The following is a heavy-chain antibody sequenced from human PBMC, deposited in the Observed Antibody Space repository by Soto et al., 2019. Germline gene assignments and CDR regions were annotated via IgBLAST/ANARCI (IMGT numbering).Heavy chain of an antibody. Sequence: SETLSLTYTVSGGSISSSSYYWGWIRQPPGKGLEWIGSIHYSGDAYYNPSLKSRVTISVDASKSQISLKLSSVTAADTAVYYCERPAGVGSAVKYWGQGTLVTVSS. CDR3: ERPAGVGSAVKY. CDR1: GGSISSSSYY. V-gene: IGHV4-39*01. CDR2: IHYSGDA. D-gene: IGHD6-13*01. J-gene: IGHJ4*02.